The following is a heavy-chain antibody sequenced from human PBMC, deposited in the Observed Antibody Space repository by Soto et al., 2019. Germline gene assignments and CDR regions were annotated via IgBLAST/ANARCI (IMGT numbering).Heavy chain of an antibody. Sequence: PGGSLRLSCAASGFTFSDFAMHWVRQAPGKGLEYVSGISSNGGNTYYAEPVKGRFTISRDNSKNTVYLQMGSLRPEDMAVYYCVKDILAGGADVWGQGTTVTVSS. CDR1: GFTFSDFA. J-gene: IGHJ6*02. CDR3: VKDILAGGADV. D-gene: IGHD2-15*01. CDR2: ISSNGGNT. V-gene: IGHV3-64*02.